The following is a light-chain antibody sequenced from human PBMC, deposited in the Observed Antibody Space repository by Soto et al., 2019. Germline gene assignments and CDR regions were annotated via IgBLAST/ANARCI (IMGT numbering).Light chain of an antibody. CDR1: QSISSW. CDR3: QQYSSSYPT. CDR2: GAS. J-gene: IGKJ2*01. V-gene: IGKV1-5*01. Sequence: DIQMTQSPSTLSASVGDRVTITCRASQSISSWLAWYQQKPGKAPKLLIYGASSLESGVPSRFSGSGSVTEFTLTIDSLQPDDLATYHCQQYSSSYPTFGQGTKLEI.